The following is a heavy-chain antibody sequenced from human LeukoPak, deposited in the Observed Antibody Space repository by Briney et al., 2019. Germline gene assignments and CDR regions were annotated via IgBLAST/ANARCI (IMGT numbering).Heavy chain of an antibody. D-gene: IGHD3-10*01. J-gene: IGHJ4*02. CDR3: ARDPGPRIHMVRGVIY. CDR2: INPNSGGT. Sequence: ASVKVSCKASGYTFTGYYMHWVRQAPGQGLEWMGWINPNSGGTNYAQKLQGRVTMTTDTSTSTAYMELRSLRSDDTAVYYCARDPGPRIHMVRGVIYWGQGTLVTVSS. CDR1: GYTFTGYY. V-gene: IGHV1-2*02.